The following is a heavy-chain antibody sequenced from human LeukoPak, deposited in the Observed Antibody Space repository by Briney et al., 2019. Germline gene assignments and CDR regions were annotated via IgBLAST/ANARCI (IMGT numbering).Heavy chain of an antibody. CDR1: GFTFSSYW. D-gene: IGHD3-22*01. CDR2: IKQDGSEK. J-gene: IGHJ4*02. CDR3: ARSRHYYDSSGYYPGPYYFDY. Sequence: GGSVRLSCAASGFTFSSYWMTWVRQAPGKGLEWVANIKQDGSEKYYVDSVKGRFTISRDNAKNSLYLQMNSLRAEDTAVYYCARSRHYYDSSGYYPGPYYFDYWGQGTLVTVSS. V-gene: IGHV3-7*01.